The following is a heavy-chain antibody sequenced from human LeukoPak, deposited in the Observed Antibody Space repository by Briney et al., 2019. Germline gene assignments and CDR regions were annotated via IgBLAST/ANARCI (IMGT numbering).Heavy chain of an antibody. Sequence: SETLSLTCTVSGGSVSSGSYYWSWIRQPPGKGLEWIGYIYYSGSTNYNPSLKSRVTISVDTSKNQFSLKLSSVTAADTAVYYCAKDRVVGATNPPYYYYYGMDVWGQGTTVTVSS. V-gene: IGHV4-61*01. CDR2: IYYSGST. CDR1: GGSVSSGSYY. CDR3: AKDRVVGATNPPYYYYYGMDV. D-gene: IGHD1-26*01. J-gene: IGHJ6*02.